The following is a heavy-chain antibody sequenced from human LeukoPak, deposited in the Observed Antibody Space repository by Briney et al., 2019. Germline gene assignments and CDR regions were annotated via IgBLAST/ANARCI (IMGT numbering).Heavy chain of an antibody. CDR2: ISSSSSYI. CDR1: GFTFSSYS. J-gene: IGHJ4*02. Sequence: GGSLRLSCAASGFTFSSYSMNWVRQAPGKGLEWVSSISSSSSYIYYADSVKGRFTISRDSAKNSLYLQMNSLRAEDTAVYYCARESSSGWYYGNDYWGQGTLVTVSS. CDR3: ARESSSGWYYGNDY. V-gene: IGHV3-21*01. D-gene: IGHD6-19*01.